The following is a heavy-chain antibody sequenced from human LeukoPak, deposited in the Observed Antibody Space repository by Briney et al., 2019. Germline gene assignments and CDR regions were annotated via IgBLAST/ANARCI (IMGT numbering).Heavy chain of an antibody. CDR3: AELGITMIGGV. Sequence: PGGSLRLSCAASGFTFSSYAMHWVRQAPGKGLEWVAVISYDGSNKYYADSVKGRFTISRDNSKNPLYLQMNSLRAEDTAVYYCAELGITMIGGVWGKGTTVTISS. CDR1: GFTFSSYA. J-gene: IGHJ6*04. CDR2: ISYDGSNK. D-gene: IGHD3-10*02. V-gene: IGHV3-30*04.